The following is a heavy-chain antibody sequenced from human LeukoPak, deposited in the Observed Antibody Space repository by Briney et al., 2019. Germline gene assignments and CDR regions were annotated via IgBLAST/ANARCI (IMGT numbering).Heavy chain of an antibody. V-gene: IGHV1-46*01. J-gene: IGHJ4*02. D-gene: IGHD1/OR15-1a*01. CDR1: GYTFTSYY. Sequence: ASVKVSCKASGYTFTSYYIHWVRQAPGQGLEWMGIIDPSSRRTTYAQKFQGRVTMTRDTSTSAVYMELSSLRSEDTAMYYCARDSDLTNLKFDYWGQGTLVTVSS. CDR3: ARDSDLTNLKFDY. CDR2: IDPSSRRT.